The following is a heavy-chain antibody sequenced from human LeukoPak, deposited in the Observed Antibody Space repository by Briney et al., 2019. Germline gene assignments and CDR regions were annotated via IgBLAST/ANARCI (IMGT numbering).Heavy chain of an antibody. CDR2: IYYSGST. D-gene: IGHD1-26*01. CDR3: ARAESPERFDI. CDR1: GGSISSGGYY. Sequence: SQTLSLTCTVSGGSISSGGYYWSWIRQHPGKGLEWIGYIYYSGSTNYNPSLKSRVTISVDTSKNQFSLKLSSVTAADTAMFYCARAESPERFDIWGQGTMVTVSS. J-gene: IGHJ3*02. V-gene: IGHV4-31*03.